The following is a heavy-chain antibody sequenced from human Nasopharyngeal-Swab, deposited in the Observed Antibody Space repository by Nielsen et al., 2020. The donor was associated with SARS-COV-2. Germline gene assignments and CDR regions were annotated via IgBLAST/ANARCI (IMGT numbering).Heavy chain of an antibody. CDR3: ARIAVHHNWFDP. J-gene: IGHJ5*02. D-gene: IGHD1-1*01. Sequence: SVKVSCKASGGTFSSYAISWVRQAPGQGLEWMGGIIPIFGTANYAQKSQGRVTITADESTSTAYMELSSLRSEDTAVYYCARIAVHHNWFDPWGQGTLVTVSS. CDR1: GGTFSSYA. CDR2: IIPIFGTA. V-gene: IGHV1-69*13.